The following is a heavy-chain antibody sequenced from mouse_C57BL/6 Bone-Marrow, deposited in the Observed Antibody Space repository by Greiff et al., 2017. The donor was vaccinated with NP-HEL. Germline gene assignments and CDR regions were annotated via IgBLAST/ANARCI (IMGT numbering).Heavy chain of an antibody. CDR3: ARLYGSSYWYFDV. J-gene: IGHJ1*03. Sequence: EVQGVESGGGLVQPGGSLKLSCAASGFTFSDYGMAWVRQAPRKGPEWVAFISNLAYSIYYADTVTGRFTISRENAKNTLYLEMSSLRSEDTAMYYCARLYGSSYWYFDVWGTGTTVTVSS. CDR1: GFTFSDYG. CDR2: ISNLAYSI. V-gene: IGHV5-15*01. D-gene: IGHD1-1*01.